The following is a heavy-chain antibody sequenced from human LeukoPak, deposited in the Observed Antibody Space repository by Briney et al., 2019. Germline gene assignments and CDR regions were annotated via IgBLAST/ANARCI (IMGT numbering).Heavy chain of an antibody. CDR1: GGSISSGDYY. Sequence: PSQTLSLTCTVSGGSISSGDYYWSWIRQPPGRGLEWIGYIYYSGSTYYNPSLKSRVTISVDTSKNQFSLKLSSVTAADTAVYYCVRDIVVVGFDPWGQGTLVTVSS. D-gene: IGHD2-2*01. V-gene: IGHV4-30-4*08. J-gene: IGHJ5*02. CDR2: IYYSGST. CDR3: VRDIVVVGFDP.